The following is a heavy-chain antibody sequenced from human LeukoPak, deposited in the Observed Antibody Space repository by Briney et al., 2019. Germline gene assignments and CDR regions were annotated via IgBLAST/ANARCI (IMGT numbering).Heavy chain of an antibody. J-gene: IGHJ6*03. CDR2: IYSGGST. D-gene: IGHD6-13*01. CDR1: GFIVSTNY. CDR3: ARLFPAAAKRTYYYYYMDV. Sequence: GGSLRLSCAASGFIVSTNYMSWVRQAPGKGLEWVSVIYSGGSTYYADSVKGRFTISRDNSKNTLYLQMNSLRAEDTAVYYCARLFPAAAKRTYYYYYMDVWGKGTTVTISS. V-gene: IGHV3-66*04.